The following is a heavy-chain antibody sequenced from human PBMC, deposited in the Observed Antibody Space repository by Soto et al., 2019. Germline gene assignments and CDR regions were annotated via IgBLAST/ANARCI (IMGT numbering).Heavy chain of an antibody. CDR2: IFLFFGLA. J-gene: IGHJ5*02. CDR3: ARNHYDFTEPNWFDP. D-gene: IGHD3-3*01. CDR1: GGTFSSYT. V-gene: IGHV1-69*02. Sequence: SVKVSCKASGGTFSSYTISWVRQAPGQGLECMGRIFLFFGLANYAQKFQGRVTITADKSPSTAYMELSSLRSEDTAVYYCARNHYDFTEPNWFDPWGQGTLVTVSS.